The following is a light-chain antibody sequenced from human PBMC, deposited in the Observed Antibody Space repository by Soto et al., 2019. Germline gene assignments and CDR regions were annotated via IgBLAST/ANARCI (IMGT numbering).Light chain of an antibody. CDR3: SSYAGRNNVV. J-gene: IGLJ2*01. V-gene: IGLV2-8*01. Sequence: QSALTQPPSASGSPGQSVTISCTGTSSDVGGYVSWYQHHPGKAPKLMIHEVTKRPSGVPDRFSGSKSGNTASLTVSGLQAEDEAVYYCSSYAGRNNVVFGGGTKLTVL. CDR1: SSDVGGY. CDR2: EVT.